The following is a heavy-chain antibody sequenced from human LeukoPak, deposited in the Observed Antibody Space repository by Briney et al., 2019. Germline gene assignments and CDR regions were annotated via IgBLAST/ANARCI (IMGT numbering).Heavy chain of an antibody. V-gene: IGHV3-7*01. CDR3: ARPSGGIQYYYHLDV. D-gene: IGHD2-15*01. J-gene: IGHJ6*03. Sequence: PGGSLRLSCAASGFTFTNYWMNWLRQAPGKGLEWVANIKQDGGAKNYVDSVKGRFTISRDNAKNSLYLQMNNLRVEDTAVYYCARPSGGIQYYYHLDVWGKGTTVTVSS. CDR2: IKQDGGAK. CDR1: GFTFTNYW.